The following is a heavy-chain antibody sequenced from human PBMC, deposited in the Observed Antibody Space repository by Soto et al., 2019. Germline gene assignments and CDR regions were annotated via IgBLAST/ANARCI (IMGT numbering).Heavy chain of an antibody. CDR1: GFTFSSYG. D-gene: IGHD5-18*01. Sequence: QVQLVESGGGVVQPGRSLRLSCAASGFTFSSYGMHWVRQAPGKGLEWVAVISYDGSNKYYADSVKGRFTIPRDNSKKTLYLQMNSLRAEDTAVYYCAKGRGYSYAGAFDIWGQGTMVTVSS. CDR2: ISYDGSNK. CDR3: AKGRGYSYAGAFDI. V-gene: IGHV3-30*18. J-gene: IGHJ3*02.